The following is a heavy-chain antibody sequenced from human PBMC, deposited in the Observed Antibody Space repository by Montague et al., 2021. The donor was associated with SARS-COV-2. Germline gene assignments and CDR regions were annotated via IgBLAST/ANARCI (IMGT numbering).Heavy chain of an antibody. D-gene: IGHD3-16*01. J-gene: IGHJ4*02. CDR1: GFTFSNYA. V-gene: IGHV3-23*01. CDR2: LLGPGCST. CDR3: VEGLAGLGGVFDY. Sequence: SLRLSCAASGFTFSNYAMSWVRQAPGTALECVSSLLGPGCSTYSADTAYGRSTISSDNSDNTVHVQMNGLRAEDTAVYYCVEGLAGLGGVFDYWGQGTLVTVAS.